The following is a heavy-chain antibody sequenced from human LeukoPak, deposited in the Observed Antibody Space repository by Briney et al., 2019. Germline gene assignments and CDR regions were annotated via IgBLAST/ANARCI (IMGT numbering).Heavy chain of an antibody. CDR3: ARGLRYCSSTSCHHFDY. V-gene: IGHV1-8*01. J-gene: IGHJ4*02. CDR1: GYTFTSYD. Sequence: ASVKVSCKASGYTFTSYDINWVRQATGQGLEWMGWMNPNSGNTGYAQKFQGRVTMTRNTSISTAYMELSSLRSEDTAVYYCARGLRYCSSTSCHHFDYWGQGTLVTVSS. D-gene: IGHD2-2*01. CDR2: MNPNSGNT.